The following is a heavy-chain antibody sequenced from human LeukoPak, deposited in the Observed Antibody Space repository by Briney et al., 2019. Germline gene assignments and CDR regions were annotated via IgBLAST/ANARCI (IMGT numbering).Heavy chain of an antibody. Sequence: SETLSLTCTVPGGSVSSYYWNWIRQPPGKGLGWIGNIYYSGGTNYNPSLKTRVTISLDTSKNQFSLKLSSVTAADTAVYYCARDWELGYWGQGTLVTVSS. J-gene: IGHJ4*02. CDR3: ARDWELGY. CDR1: GGSVSSYY. CDR2: IYYSGGT. D-gene: IGHD1-26*01. V-gene: IGHV4-59*02.